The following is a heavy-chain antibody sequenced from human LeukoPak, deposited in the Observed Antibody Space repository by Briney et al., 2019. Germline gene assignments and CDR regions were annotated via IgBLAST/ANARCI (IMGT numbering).Heavy chain of an antibody. CDR1: GFTFSDHW. CDR2: INNDGSST. V-gene: IGHV3-74*01. Sequence: GGSLRLSCAASGFTFSDHWMHWVRQAPGKGLVWLSRINNDGSSTIYADSVKGRFTFSRDNAENTLFLEMSSLRVEDTAVYYCVRERNNFWSGHHSIFDSWGQGTLVTVSS. CDR3: VRERNNFWSGHHSIFDS. J-gene: IGHJ4*02. D-gene: IGHD3-3*01.